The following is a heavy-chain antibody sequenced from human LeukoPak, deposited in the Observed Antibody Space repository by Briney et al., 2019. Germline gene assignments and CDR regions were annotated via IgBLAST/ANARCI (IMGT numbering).Heavy chain of an antibody. CDR3: AKGMNAYYYDSSGY. V-gene: IGHV3-64*01. CDR2: ISSNGGST. Sequence: PGGSLRLSCAASGFTFSSYSMHWVRQAPGKGLEYVSAISSNGGSTYYANSVKGRFTISRDNSKNTLYLQMGSLRAEDTAIYYCAKGMNAYYYDSSGYWGQGTLVTVSS. D-gene: IGHD3-22*01. J-gene: IGHJ4*02. CDR1: GFTFSSYS.